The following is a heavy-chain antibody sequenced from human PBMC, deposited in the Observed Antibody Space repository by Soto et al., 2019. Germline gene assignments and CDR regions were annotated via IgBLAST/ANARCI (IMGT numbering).Heavy chain of an antibody. CDR1: GGTFNTFA. CDR3: ARAAKRYFDY. J-gene: IGHJ4*02. Sequence: QVHLVQSGAEVKKPGSSVKVSCKASGGTFNTFAISWVRQAPGQGLEWIGGIIPIFGPANYAQKFQGRVTITADKSTNTAYLEVNSITSEDTAVYYCARAAKRYFDYWGQGTLVTVSS. CDR2: IIPIFGPA. V-gene: IGHV1-69*06.